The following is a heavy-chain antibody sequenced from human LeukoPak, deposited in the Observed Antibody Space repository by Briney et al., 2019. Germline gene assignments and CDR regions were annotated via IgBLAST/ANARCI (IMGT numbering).Heavy chain of an antibody. D-gene: IGHD3-10*01. Sequence: GGSLRLSCAASGFTFSSYGMYWVRQAPGKGLEWVAFVRYDSSNKYYADSVKGRFTISRDNSKNTLYLQMNSLRAEDTAVYYCAKDFSQTYYYGSGSYFIDYWGQGTLVTVSS. CDR2: VRYDSSNK. CDR1: GFTFSSYG. V-gene: IGHV3-30*02. CDR3: AKDFSQTYYYGSGSYFIDY. J-gene: IGHJ4*02.